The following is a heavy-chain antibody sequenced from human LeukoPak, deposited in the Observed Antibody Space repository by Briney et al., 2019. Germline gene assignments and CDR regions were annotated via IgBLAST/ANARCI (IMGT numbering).Heavy chain of an antibody. CDR1: GFTFSSYA. CDR2: ISGSGGST. V-gene: IGHV3-23*01. D-gene: IGHD2-2*01. CDR3: AKEVEVVQPTHQDY. J-gene: IGHJ4*02. Sequence: HTGGSLRLSCAASGFTFSSYAMSWVRQAPGKGLEWVSAISGSGGSTYYADSVKGRFTISRDNSKNTLYLQMNSLRAEDTAVYYCAKEVEVVQPTHQDYWGQGTLVTVSS.